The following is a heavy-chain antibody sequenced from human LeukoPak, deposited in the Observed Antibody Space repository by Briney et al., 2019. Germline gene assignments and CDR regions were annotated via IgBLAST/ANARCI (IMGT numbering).Heavy chain of an antibody. Sequence: SETLSLTCTVSSGSVSSGSYYWSWIRQPPGKGLEWIGYIYYSGSTNYNPSLKSRVTISVDTSKNQFSLKLSSVTAADTAVYYCARESSGWYYFDYWGQGTLVTVSS. CDR1: SGSVSSGSYY. D-gene: IGHD6-19*01. V-gene: IGHV4-61*01. CDR2: IYYSGST. CDR3: ARESSGWYYFDY. J-gene: IGHJ4*02.